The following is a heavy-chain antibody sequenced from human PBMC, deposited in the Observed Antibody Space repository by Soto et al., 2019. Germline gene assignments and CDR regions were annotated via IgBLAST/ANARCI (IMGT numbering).Heavy chain of an antibody. J-gene: IGHJ6*02. CDR2: IYHSGST. V-gene: IGHV4-30-2*01. Sequence: SETLSLTCAVSCGSISSGGYSWSWIRQPPGKGLEWIGYIYHSGSTYYNPSLKSRVTISVDRSKNQFSLKLSSVTAADTAVYYCASGTCSSTSCPRWSYYYYGMDVRGQGTTVTVSS. CDR1: CGSISSGGYS. D-gene: IGHD2-2*01. CDR3: ASGTCSSTSCPRWSYYYYGMDV.